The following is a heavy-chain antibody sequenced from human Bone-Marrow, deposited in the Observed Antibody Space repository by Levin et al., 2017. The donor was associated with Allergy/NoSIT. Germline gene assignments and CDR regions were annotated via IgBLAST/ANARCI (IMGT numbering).Heavy chain of an antibody. J-gene: IGHJ3*02. CDR3: ARYNYEYNALDI. V-gene: IGHV3-13*05. D-gene: IGHD5-18*01. Sequence: SLCLSCAASGFTFRTHDMHWVRQGTGPFLSFFSPLFPSFSPSSPASVRGRFTISRENAKNSLYLQMNGLSAGDTAVYYCARYNYEYNALDIWGQGTMVTVSS. CDR2: LFPSFSP. CDR1: GFTFRTHD.